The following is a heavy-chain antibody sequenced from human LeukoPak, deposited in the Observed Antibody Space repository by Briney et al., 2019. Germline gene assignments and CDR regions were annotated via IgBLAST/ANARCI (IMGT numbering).Heavy chain of an antibody. Sequence: PGGSLRLACAASEFTFSTYAMNWVHQAPGKGLEWVSAISGSGGSTYYADSVKGRFTISRDNSKNTLYLQMNSLRAEDTAVYYCAKVAGYSYVGVYYFDYWGQGTLVTVSS. CDR3: AKVAGYSYVGVYYFDY. V-gene: IGHV3-23*01. CDR2: ISGSGGST. D-gene: IGHD5-18*01. J-gene: IGHJ4*02. CDR1: EFTFSTYA.